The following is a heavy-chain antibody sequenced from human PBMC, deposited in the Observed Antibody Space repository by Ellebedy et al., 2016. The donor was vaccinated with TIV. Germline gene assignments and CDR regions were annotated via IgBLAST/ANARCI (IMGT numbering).Heavy chain of an antibody. CDR1: GFTFSSYA. CDR3: AKLREVSTILGYGY. D-gene: IGHD5-24*01. J-gene: IGHJ4*02. V-gene: IGHV3-23*01. Sequence: PGGSLRLSCAASGFTFSSYAMSWVRQAPGKGLEWVSAITNRGGRTYYADSVKGRFTISRDNSKNTLYLQMNSLRAEDTAVYYCAKLREVSTILGYGYWGQGTLVTVSS. CDR2: ITNRGGRT.